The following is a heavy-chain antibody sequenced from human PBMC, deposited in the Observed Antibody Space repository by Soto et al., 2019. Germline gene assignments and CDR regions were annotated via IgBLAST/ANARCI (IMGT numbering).Heavy chain of an antibody. V-gene: IGHV3-48*01. Sequence: LRLSCAASGFSLSRYMIDWVRQSPGQVLEWIAYISNTGSSIDYADSVKGRFTISRDNSKNTLYLQMNSLRAEDTAVYYCAKLRGYCSGGSCYSYYFDYWGQGTPVTVSS. CDR3: AKLRGYCSGGSCYSYYFDY. CDR2: ISNTGSSI. D-gene: IGHD2-15*01. CDR1: GFSLSRYM. J-gene: IGHJ4*02.